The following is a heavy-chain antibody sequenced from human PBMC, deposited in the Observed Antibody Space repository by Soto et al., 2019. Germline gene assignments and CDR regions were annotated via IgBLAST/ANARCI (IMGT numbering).Heavy chain of an antibody. D-gene: IGHD2-2*01. CDR1: GFTFSSYA. CDR3: AKGVLSNFPKTSVYAYWLTP. V-gene: IGHV3-23*01. CDR2: ISGSGDST. Sequence: EVQLLESGGGLVQPGGSLRLSCAASGFTFSSYAMSWVRQAPGKGLEWVSAISGSGDSTYYADSVKGRFTISRDNSKNSPYLKMNSLRTGETAVYECAKGVLSNFPKTSVYAYWLTPGAQGTLVTVSP. J-gene: IGHJ5*02.